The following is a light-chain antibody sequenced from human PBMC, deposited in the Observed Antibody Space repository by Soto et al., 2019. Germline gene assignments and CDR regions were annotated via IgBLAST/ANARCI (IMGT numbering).Light chain of an antibody. Sequence: DIPMTQSPSTLSASVGDRVTITCRASQSISTWLAWYQQEPGKAPKLLIYKASSLKSGVPSRFSGSGSGTDFTLTISTLQPDDLATYYCQQYKSYSRTFGQGTKVEIK. CDR3: QQYKSYSRT. J-gene: IGKJ1*01. V-gene: IGKV1-5*03. CDR1: QSISTW. CDR2: KAS.